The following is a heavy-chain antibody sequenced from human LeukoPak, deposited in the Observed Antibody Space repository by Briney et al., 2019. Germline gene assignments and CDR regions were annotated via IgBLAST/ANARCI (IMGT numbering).Heavy chain of an antibody. CDR2: ISYDGSNK. V-gene: IGHV3-30*01. Sequence: GGSLRLPCAASGFTFSSYGLHWVRQAPGKGLEWVAGISYDGSNKYYADSVKGRFTISRDNSKNTVYLQMNSLRAEDTAVYYCARDLATLGMDVWGKGTTVTVSS. CDR1: GFTFSSYG. CDR3: ARDLATLGMDV. J-gene: IGHJ6*04. D-gene: IGHD5-12*01.